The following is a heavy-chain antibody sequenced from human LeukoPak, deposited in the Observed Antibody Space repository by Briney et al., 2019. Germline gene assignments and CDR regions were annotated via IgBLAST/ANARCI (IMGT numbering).Heavy chain of an antibody. D-gene: IGHD3-3*01. CDR1: GGSISSYY. Sequence: PSETLSLTCTVSGGSISSYYWSWLRQPAGKGLEWLGRIYTSGSTNYNPSLKSRVTMSVDTSKNQFSLKLSSVTAADTAVYYCARALQGYDFWSGYWGTHYYYYIDVWGKGTTVTVSS. J-gene: IGHJ6*03. CDR3: ARALQGYDFWSGYWGTHYYYYIDV. CDR2: IYTSGST. V-gene: IGHV4-4*07.